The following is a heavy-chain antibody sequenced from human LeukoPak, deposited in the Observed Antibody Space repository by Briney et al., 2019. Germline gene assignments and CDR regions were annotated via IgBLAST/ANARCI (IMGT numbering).Heavy chain of an antibody. D-gene: IGHD2-2*01. CDR2: IRYDGSNK. CDR3: AKDAKSDIVVVPALFDI. CDR1: GFTFSSYG. V-gene: IGHV3-30*02. Sequence: PGGSLRLSCAASGFTFSSYGMHWVRQAPGKGLEWVAFIRYDGSNKYYADSVKGRFTISRDNSKNTLYLQMNSLRAEDTAVYYCAKDAKSDIVVVPALFDIWGQGTMVTVSS. J-gene: IGHJ3*02.